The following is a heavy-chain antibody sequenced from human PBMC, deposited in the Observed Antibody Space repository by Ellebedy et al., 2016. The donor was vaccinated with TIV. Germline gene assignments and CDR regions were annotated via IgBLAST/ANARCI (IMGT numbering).Heavy chain of an antibody. CDR3: ARDQGSIPFDL. V-gene: IGHV3-7*04. CDR2: IRRDGDEK. Sequence: GGSLRLXCAASGFTFSSYAMSWVRQAPGKGLEWVANIRRDGDEKHYVDSVKGRFTISRDNAKSSLYLQMNSLRTEDTALYYCARDQGSIPFDLWGQGSLVTVSS. CDR1: GFTFSSYA. D-gene: IGHD1-26*01. J-gene: IGHJ4*02.